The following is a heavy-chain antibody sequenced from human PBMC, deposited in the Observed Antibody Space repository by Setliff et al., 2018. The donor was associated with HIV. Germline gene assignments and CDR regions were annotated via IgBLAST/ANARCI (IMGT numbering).Heavy chain of an antibody. Sequence: GGSLRLSCAASGFTFRNYGMHWVRQAPGKGLEWVAFIRLDGSDKFYADSVKGRFTIPRDNSKNTLFLQMNSLRSEDTAVYYCAKEDQRVTSVDYWGQGTPVTVS. CDR3: AKEDQRVTSVDY. D-gene: IGHD2-2*01. V-gene: IGHV3-30*02. CDR1: GFTFRNYG. CDR2: IRLDGSDK. J-gene: IGHJ4*02.